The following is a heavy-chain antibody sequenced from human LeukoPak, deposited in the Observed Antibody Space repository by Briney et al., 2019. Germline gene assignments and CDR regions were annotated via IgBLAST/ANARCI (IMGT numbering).Heavy chain of an antibody. V-gene: IGHV1-2*02. CDR2: INPNSGDT. Sequence: ASVKVSCKASGYTFTGYYIHWVRQAPGQGPEWMGWINPNSGDTNYAQNFQGRVTMTRDTSISTAYMELSRLRSDDTAVYYCARDLYNFWRGIVCYWGQGTLVTVSS. CDR1: GYTFTGYY. J-gene: IGHJ4*02. CDR3: ARDLYNFWRGIVCY. D-gene: IGHD3-3*01.